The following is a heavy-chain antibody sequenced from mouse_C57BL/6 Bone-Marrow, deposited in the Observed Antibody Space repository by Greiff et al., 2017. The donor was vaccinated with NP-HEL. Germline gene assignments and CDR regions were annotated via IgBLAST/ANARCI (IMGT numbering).Heavy chain of an antibody. J-gene: IGHJ4*01. CDR2: IDPANGNT. Sequence: VQLQQSVAELVRPGASVKLSCTASGFNIQNTDMHWVKQRPEQGLEWIGRIDPANGNTKYAPKFQGKATITADTSYNTAYLQLSSLTSEDTAIYYCARGGSLWGQGTSVTVSS. CDR1: GFNIQNTD. CDR3: ARGGSL. V-gene: IGHV14-3*01.